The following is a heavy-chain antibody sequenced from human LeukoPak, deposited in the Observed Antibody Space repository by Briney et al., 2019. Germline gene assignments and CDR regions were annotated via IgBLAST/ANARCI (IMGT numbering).Heavy chain of an antibody. Sequence: PSQTLSLTCTVSGGPISSGGYYWSWIRQHPGKGLEWIGYIYYSGSTYYNPSLKSRVTISVDTSKNQFSLKLSSVTAADTAVYYCARDRGRESAATSGYFDYWGQGTLVTVSS. J-gene: IGHJ4*02. V-gene: IGHV4-31*03. CDR3: ARDRGRESAATSGYFDY. D-gene: IGHD2-15*01. CDR2: IYYSGST. CDR1: GGPISSGGYY.